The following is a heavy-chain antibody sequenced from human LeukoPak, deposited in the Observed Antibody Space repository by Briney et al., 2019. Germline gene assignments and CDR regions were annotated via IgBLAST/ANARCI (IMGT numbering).Heavy chain of an antibody. V-gene: IGHV4-4*07. CDR1: GGSISSYY. Sequence: NPSETLSLTCTVSGGSISSYYWSWIRQPAGKGLEWIGHIYTSGSTNYNPSLKSRVTMSVDTSKNQFSLKLRSVTAADTAVYYCARSLPTVTYYYFDYWGQGTLVTVSS. J-gene: IGHJ4*02. D-gene: IGHD4-17*01. CDR3: ARSLPTVTYYYFDY. CDR2: IYTSGST.